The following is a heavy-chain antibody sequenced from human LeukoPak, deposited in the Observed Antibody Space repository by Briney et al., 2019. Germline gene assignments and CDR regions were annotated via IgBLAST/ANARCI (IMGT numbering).Heavy chain of an antibody. CDR1: GFTFSSHS. CDR2: ISSSSSTI. CDR3: ARGVTIFGVVPPMGY. D-gene: IGHD3-3*01. V-gene: IGHV3-48*01. Sequence: PGGSLRLSCAASGFTFSSHSMNWVRQAPGKGLEWVSYISSSSSTIYYADSVKGRFTISRDNAKNSLYLQMNSLRAEDTAVYYCARGVTIFGVVPPMGYWGQGTLVTVSS. J-gene: IGHJ4*02.